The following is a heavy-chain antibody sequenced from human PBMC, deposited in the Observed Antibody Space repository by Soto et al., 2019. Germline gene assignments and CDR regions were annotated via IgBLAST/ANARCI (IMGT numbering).Heavy chain of an antibody. V-gene: IGHV1-46*01. D-gene: IGHD5-12*01. CDR1: GYPFTSYH. CDR3: ARGREYSFGYNWFDP. J-gene: IGHJ5*02. CDR2: INPTEGRT. Sequence: QVQLVQSGAEVRKPGASLKLSCQTSGYPFTSYHMHWVRQAPGQGLEWMGVINPTEGRTRYSQRFQDRITKTRDTSTSRGYMELSSRRSEDTATYFCARGREYSFGYNWFDPWGQGTLVTVSS.